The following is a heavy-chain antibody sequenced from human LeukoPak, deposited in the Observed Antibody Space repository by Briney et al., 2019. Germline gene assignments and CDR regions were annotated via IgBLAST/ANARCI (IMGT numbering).Heavy chain of an antibody. D-gene: IGHD3-3*01. Sequence: PGGSLRLSCAASGFTFSSYSMNWVRQAPGKGLEWVSYISSSSSTIYYADSVKGRFTISRDNAKNSLYLQMNSLRAEDTAVYYCAREYYDFWSGYYRFDYWGQGTLVTVSS. V-gene: IGHV3-48*01. J-gene: IGHJ4*02. CDR2: ISSSSSTI. CDR3: AREYYDFWSGYYRFDY. CDR1: GFTFSSYS.